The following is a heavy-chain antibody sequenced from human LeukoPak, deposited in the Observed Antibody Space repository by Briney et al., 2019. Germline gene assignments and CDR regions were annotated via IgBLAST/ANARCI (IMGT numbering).Heavy chain of an antibody. CDR1: GFTFSSYA. D-gene: IGHD4-23*01. Sequence: GGSLRLSCVASGFTFSSYAMNWVRQAPGKGLEWVSYIGSDLVTIYADSVKGRFTISRDNAKNSLYLQMNSLRAEDTAVYYCARDYGGSSPFDYWGQGTLVTVSS. CDR2: IGSDLVTI. V-gene: IGHV3-48*01. CDR3: ARDYGGSSPFDY. J-gene: IGHJ4*02.